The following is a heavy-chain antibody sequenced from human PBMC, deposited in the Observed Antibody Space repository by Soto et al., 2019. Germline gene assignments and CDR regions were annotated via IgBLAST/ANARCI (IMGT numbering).Heavy chain of an antibody. D-gene: IGHD2-2*01. J-gene: IGHJ5*02. CDR1: CGSIRGSSFY. CDR2: IYYSGST. Sequence: SETQCLTYTVACGSIRGSSFYWGWIRQPPGKGLEWIGSIYYSGSTYYNPSLKSRVTISVDRSKNQFSLKLSSVTAADTAVYYCARVPDRWGQGTLVTVSS. V-gene: IGHV4-39*07. CDR3: ARVPDR.